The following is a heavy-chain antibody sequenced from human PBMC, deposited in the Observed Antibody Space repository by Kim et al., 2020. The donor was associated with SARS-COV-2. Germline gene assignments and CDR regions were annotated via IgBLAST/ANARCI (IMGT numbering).Heavy chain of an antibody. D-gene: IGHD6-19*01. CDR2: MNPNSGNT. CDR1: GYTFTSFD. J-gene: IGHJ4*02. Sequence: ASVKVSCKASGYTFTSFDITWVRQAPGQGLEWMGLMNPNSGNTGFAQKFTDRVTVTWDTSISTAYMELGSLRSEDTAVYYCARAIRNQWLSEYWGQGPLVTVSS. CDR3: ARAIRNQWLSEY. V-gene: IGHV1-8*01.